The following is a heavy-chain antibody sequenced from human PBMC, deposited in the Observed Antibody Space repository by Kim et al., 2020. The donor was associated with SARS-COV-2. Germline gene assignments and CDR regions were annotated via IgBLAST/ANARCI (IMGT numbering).Heavy chain of an antibody. CDR3: AREGRYFDWLLSSGMDV. Sequence: KSRVTISVDTSKNQFSLNLSSVTAADTAVYYCAREGRYFDWLLSSGMDVWGQGTTVTVSS. V-gene: IGHV4-30-2*04. J-gene: IGHJ6*02. D-gene: IGHD3-9*01.